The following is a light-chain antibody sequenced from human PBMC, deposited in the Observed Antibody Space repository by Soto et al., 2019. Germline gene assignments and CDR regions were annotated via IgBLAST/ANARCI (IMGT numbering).Light chain of an antibody. CDR1: QGISSY. CDR2: DAS. Sequence: DIQLTQSPSFLSASVGDRVTITCRASQGISSYLAWYQQKPGKAPKLLIYDASTLQSGVPSRFSGSGSGTEFTLTISSLQPEDFAAYYCQQLNSYPLWTFGQGTKVEIK. CDR3: QQLNSYPLWT. J-gene: IGKJ1*01. V-gene: IGKV1-9*01.